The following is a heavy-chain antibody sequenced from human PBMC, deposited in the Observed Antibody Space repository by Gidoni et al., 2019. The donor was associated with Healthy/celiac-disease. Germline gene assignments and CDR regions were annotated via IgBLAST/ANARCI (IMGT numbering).Heavy chain of an antibody. CDR2: ISYDGSNK. Sequence: QVQLVEPGGGVVRPGRSRRPPWAAPGFTFSSYPTPWGRQAPGKGLEWVAVISYDGSNKYYADSVKGRFTISRDNSKNTLYLQMNSLRAEDTAVYYCAREILRPGGYYGMDVWGQGTTVTVSS. CDR1: GFTFSSYP. D-gene: IGHD3-3*01. V-gene: IGHV3-30-3*01. J-gene: IGHJ6*02. CDR3: AREILRPGGYYGMDV.